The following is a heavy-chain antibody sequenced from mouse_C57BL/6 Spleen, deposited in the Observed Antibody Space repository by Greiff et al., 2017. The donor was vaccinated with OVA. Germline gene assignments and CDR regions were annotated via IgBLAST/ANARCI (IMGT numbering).Heavy chain of an antibody. J-gene: IGHJ2*01. D-gene: IGHD1-1*01. Sequence: EVQLQQSGPELVKPGASVKIPCKASGYTFTDYNMDWVKQSHGKSLEWIGDINPNNGGTIYNQKFKGKATLTVDKASSTAYMELRSLTSEDTAVNDCARKGYGSSLFDYWGQGTTLTVSS. CDR1: GYTFTDYN. CDR3: ARKGYGSSLFDY. CDR2: INPNNGGT. V-gene: IGHV1-18*01.